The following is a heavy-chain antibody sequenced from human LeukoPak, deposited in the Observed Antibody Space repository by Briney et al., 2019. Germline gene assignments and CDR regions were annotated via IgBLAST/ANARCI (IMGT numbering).Heavy chain of an antibody. CDR1: GGSFSGYY. D-gene: IGHD3-3*01. CDR2: INHSGST. CDR3: ARGRLKLSQTVSRFWSGYNWFDP. Sequence: PSETLSLTCAVYGGSFSGYYWSWIRQPPGKGLEWIGEINHSGSTNYNPSLKSRVTISVDTSKNQFSLKLSSATAADTAVYYCARGRLKLSQTVSRFWSGYNWFDPWGQGTLVTVSS. V-gene: IGHV4-34*01. J-gene: IGHJ5*02.